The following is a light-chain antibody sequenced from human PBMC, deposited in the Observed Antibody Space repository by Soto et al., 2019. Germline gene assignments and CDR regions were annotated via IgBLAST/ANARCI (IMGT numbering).Light chain of an antibody. V-gene: IGLV2-14*01. CDR2: DVS. Sequence: QSALTQPASVSGSPGQSITISCTGTSSDVGGYNYVSWYQQHPGKDPKLLIFDVSNRPSGVSNRFSGSKSGNTSALTISGLQAEDEADYYCSSYRSSALVFGGGTKLTVL. CDR3: SSYRSSALV. CDR1: SSDVGGYNY. J-gene: IGLJ2*01.